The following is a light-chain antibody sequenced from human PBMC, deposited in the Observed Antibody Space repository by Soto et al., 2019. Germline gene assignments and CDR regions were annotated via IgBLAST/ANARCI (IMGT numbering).Light chain of an antibody. Sequence: DIQMTQSPPSLSASVGDRVTITCRASQGIKNNLAWFQQKPGEAPKSLIYAASSLQSGVPSRFSGSGSGTYFTLTISSLQPKDFATYYCQQYTTYPLTFGRGTKLEIK. CDR2: AAS. CDR1: QGIKNN. V-gene: IGKV1-16*01. CDR3: QQYTTYPLT. J-gene: IGKJ2*01.